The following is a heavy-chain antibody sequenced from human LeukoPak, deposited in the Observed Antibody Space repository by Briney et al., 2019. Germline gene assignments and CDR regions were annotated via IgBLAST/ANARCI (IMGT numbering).Heavy chain of an antibody. CDR1: GWSFSGYY. Sequence: SETLSLTCAVYGWSFSGYYWSWIRQPPGKGLEGIGEIHHSGSTNYNPPLKSRVTISVDTSKNQFSLRLSSVTAAETAVYYCARVPDWAGNGFDYWGQGTLVTVSS. CDR2: IHHSGST. V-gene: IGHV4-34*01. CDR3: ARVPDWAGNGFDY. D-gene: IGHD6-19*01. J-gene: IGHJ4*02.